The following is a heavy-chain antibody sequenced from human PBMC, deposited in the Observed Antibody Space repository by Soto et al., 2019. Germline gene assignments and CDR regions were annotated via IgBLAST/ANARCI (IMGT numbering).Heavy chain of an antibody. CDR2: IYYSGST. Sequence: SETLSLTCTVSGGSISSGGYYWSWIRQHPGKGLEWIGYIYYSGSTYYNPSLKSRVTISVDTSKNQFSLKLSSVTAADTAVYYCARRRYYDSSGYYYYYYGMDVWGQGTTVTVSS. V-gene: IGHV4-31*03. CDR3: ARRRYYDSSGYYYYYYGMDV. D-gene: IGHD3-22*01. J-gene: IGHJ6*02. CDR1: GGSISSGGYY.